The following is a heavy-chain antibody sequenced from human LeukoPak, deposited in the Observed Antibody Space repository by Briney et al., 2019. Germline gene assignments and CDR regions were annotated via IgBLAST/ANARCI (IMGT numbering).Heavy chain of an antibody. D-gene: IGHD3-22*01. V-gene: IGHV1-18*01. CDR2: ISAYNGNT. J-gene: IGHJ4*02. CDR3: ARDPRYYDGQYYFDY. CDR1: GYTFTSYG. Sequence: ASVKVSCKASGYTFTSYGISWVRQAPGQGLEWMGWISAYNGNTNYAQKLQGRVTMTTDTSTSTAYMEPRSLRPDDTAVYYCARDPRYYDGQYYFDYWGQGTLVTVSS.